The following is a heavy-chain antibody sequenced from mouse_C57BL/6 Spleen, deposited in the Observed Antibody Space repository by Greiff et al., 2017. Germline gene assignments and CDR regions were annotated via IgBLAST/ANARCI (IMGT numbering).Heavy chain of an antibody. Sequence: VQLQQPGAELVKPGASVSLSCKASGYTFTSYWMHWVKQRPGRGLEWIGRIDPNSGGTKYNEKFKGKATLTVDKHSSTAYMQLSSMTSEDTAVYYCARDLSGAMDDWGKGTSVTVSS. J-gene: IGHJ4*01. V-gene: IGHV1-72*01. CDR2: IDPNSGGT. CDR1: GYTFTSYW. CDR3: ARDLSGAMDD.